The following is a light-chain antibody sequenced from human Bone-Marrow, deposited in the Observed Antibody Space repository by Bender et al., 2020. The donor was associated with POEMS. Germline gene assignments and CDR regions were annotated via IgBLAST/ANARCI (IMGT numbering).Light chain of an antibody. CDR3: YSYAANGTLM. J-gene: IGLJ3*02. CDR1: ANDVGSYNL. Sequence: QSALTQPASVSGSPGQSITFSCTGTANDVGSYNLVSWYQHHPGKAPQLIIYGGSKRPSGLSNRFSGSKSGNTASLTISGLQAEDEADYYCYSYAANGTLMFGGGTKLPVL. V-gene: IGLV2-23*01. CDR2: GGS.